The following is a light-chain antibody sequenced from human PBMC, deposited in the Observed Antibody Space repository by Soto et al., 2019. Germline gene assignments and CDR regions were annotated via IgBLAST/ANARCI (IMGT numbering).Light chain of an antibody. CDR3: AAWDDSLSGSYV. J-gene: IGLJ1*01. V-gene: IGLV1-47*02. CDR1: TSNIGSNY. CDR2: SNN. Sequence: QSVLTQPPSASGTPGQRVTISCSGSTSNIGSNYEYWYQQLPGTAPKLLIYSNNQRPSGVPDRFSGSKSGTSASLAISGLRSEDEGDYYCAAWDDSLSGSYVFGTGTKLTVL.